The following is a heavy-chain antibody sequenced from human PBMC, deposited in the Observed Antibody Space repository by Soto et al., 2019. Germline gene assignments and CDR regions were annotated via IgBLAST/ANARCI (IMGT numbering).Heavy chain of an antibody. J-gene: IGHJ5*02. D-gene: IGHD3-3*01. CDR1: GYTFTSYD. CDR3: AREDHYELGFLGGEENWYDP. CDR2: MNPNSGNT. Sequence: ASVKVSCKASGYTFTSYDINWVRQATGQGLEWMGWMNPNSGNTGYAQKFQGRVTMTRNTSISTAYMELSSLRSEDTAVYYCAREDHYELGFLGGEENWYDPWGQGTLVTVS. V-gene: IGHV1-8*01.